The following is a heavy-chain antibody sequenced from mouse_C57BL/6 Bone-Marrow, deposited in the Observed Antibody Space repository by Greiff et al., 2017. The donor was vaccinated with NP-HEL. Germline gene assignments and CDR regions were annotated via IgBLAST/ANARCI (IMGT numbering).Heavy chain of an antibody. Sequence: EVKLVESGGDLVKPGGSLKLSCAPSGFTLSSFGMSWVRQTPDKRLEWVATISSGGSYTYYPDSVKGRFTISRDNAKNTLYLQMSSLKSEDTAMYYCASPYDYDVAWFAYWGQGTLVTVSA. CDR2: ISSGGSYT. CDR3: ASPYDYDVAWFAY. V-gene: IGHV5-6*01. CDR1: GFTLSSFG. J-gene: IGHJ3*01. D-gene: IGHD2-4*01.